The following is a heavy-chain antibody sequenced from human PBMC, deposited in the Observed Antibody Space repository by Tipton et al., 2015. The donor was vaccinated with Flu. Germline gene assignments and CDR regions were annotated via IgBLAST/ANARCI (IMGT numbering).Heavy chain of an antibody. V-gene: IGHV4-59*01. CDR3: ARVGYCSGGSCYEYR. D-gene: IGHD2-15*01. J-gene: IGHJ5*02. CDR2: NSYSGNT. CDR1: GGSISSDY. Sequence: TLSLTYTVSGGSISSDYWSWIRQPPGKGLEWIGYNSYSGNTNYNPSLKSRVTISLDTSKNQFSLKLTSVTAADTAVYYCARVGYCSGGSCYEYRWGRGTLVTVSS.